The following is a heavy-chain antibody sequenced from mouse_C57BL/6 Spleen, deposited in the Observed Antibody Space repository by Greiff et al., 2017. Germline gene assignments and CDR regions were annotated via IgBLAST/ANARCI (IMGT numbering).Heavy chain of an antibody. CDR1: GYAFSSYW. Sequence: QVQLKESGAELVKPGASVKISCKASGYAFSSYWMNWVKQRPGKGLEWIGQIYPGDGDTNYNGKFKGKATLTADKSSSTAYMQLSSLTSEDSAVYFCARGGYDDEGYFDVWGTGTTVTVSS. CDR3: ARGGYDDEGYFDV. V-gene: IGHV1-80*01. CDR2: IYPGDGDT. D-gene: IGHD2-2*01. J-gene: IGHJ1*03.